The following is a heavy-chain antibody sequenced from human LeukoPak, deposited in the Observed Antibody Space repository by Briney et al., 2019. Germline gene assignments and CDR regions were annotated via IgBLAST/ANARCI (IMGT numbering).Heavy chain of an antibody. CDR1: GFTFSSYG. J-gene: IGHJ4*02. CDR3: AKDPGYYGSGADY. D-gene: IGHD3-10*01. CDR2: IRYDGSNK. Sequence: PGGSLRLSCAASGFTFSSYGMHWVRQAPGKGLEWVALIRYDGSNKYYADSVKGRFSISRDNSKNTLNLQMNSLRAEDTAVYHCAKDPGYYGSGADYWGQGTLVAVSS. V-gene: IGHV3-30*02.